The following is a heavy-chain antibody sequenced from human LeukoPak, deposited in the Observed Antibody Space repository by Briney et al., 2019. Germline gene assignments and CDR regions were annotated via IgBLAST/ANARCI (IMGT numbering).Heavy chain of an antibody. CDR2: IWPDGSIQ. J-gene: IGHJ4*02. D-gene: IGHD3-9*01. CDR3: ARHNNDWGRDY. Sequence: GRSLRLSCAASGFMFSIYGMHWVRQAPGKGLEWVAVIWPDGSIQYYADSMKGRFTISRDNSKNTLYLQLNGLRADDSAVYYCARHNNDWGRDYWGQGAQVTVSS. V-gene: IGHV3-33*01. CDR1: GFMFSIYG.